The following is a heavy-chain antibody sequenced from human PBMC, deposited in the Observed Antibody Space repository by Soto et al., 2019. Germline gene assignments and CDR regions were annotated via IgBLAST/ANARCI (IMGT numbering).Heavy chain of an antibody. D-gene: IGHD3-10*01. CDR3: ARDDEGGSYCDLGY. CDR1: GYTLTTYS. Sequence: ASVKVSCKASGYTLTTYSMHWVRQAPGQRLEWMGWMNPLNGDTKYSQRFQGRFTISRDNSKNTLYLQMNSLRTEDTAIYYCARDDEGGSYCDLGYWGQGTLVTVSS. CDR2: MNPLNGDT. J-gene: IGHJ4*02. V-gene: IGHV1-3*01.